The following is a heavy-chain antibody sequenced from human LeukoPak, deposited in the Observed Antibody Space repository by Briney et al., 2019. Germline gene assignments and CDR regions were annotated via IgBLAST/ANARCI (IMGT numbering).Heavy chain of an antibody. CDR2: INHSGST. Sequence: SETLSLTCAVYGGSFSGYYWSWIRQPPGKGLEWTGEINHSGSTNYNPSLKSRVTISVDTSKNQFSLKLSSVTAADTAVYYCARTRGAAADLYYYYGMDVWGQGTTVTVSS. D-gene: IGHD6-13*01. V-gene: IGHV4-34*01. CDR1: GGSFSGYY. CDR3: ARTRGAAADLYYYYGMDV. J-gene: IGHJ6*02.